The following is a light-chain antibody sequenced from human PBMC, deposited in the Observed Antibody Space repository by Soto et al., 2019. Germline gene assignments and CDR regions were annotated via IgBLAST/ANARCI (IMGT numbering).Light chain of an antibody. Sequence: DIQMTQSPSSLSASVGDRVTITCRASPGIRNDLAWYQQRPGKAPKRLIYAASSLQSGVPSRFSGSGSGTECTLTISSLRPEDVATYYCLQHNSYPHTFGQGTKVEIK. V-gene: IGKV1-17*01. CDR3: LQHNSYPHT. J-gene: IGKJ1*01. CDR1: PGIRND. CDR2: AAS.